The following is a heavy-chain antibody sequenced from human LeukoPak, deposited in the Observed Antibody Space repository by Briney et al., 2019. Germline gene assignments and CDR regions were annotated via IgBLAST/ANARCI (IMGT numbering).Heavy chain of an antibody. CDR1: GFTFSSYS. CDR3: ARKSRLGIVATIIDY. J-gene: IGHJ4*02. CDR2: ISSSSSYI. V-gene: IGHV3-21*01. Sequence: GGSLRLSCAASGFTFSSYSMNWVRQAPGKGLEWVSSISSSSSYIYYADSVKGRFTISRDNAKNSLYLQMNSLRAEDTAVYYCARKSRLGIVATIIDYWGQGTLVTVSS. D-gene: IGHD5-12*01.